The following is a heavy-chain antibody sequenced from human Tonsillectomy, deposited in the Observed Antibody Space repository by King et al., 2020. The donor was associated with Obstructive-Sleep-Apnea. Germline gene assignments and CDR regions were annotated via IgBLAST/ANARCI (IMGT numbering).Heavy chain of an antibody. CDR1: GFTFSYAW. Sequence: VQLVESGGGLVKPGGSLRLSCAASGFTFSYAWMNWVRQAPGKGLQWVGRIKSKTDGGTTDYAAPVKGRFTISRDDSKNTVYLQMNSLEAEDTAVYYCTPAYCGITSCYSYFDSWGQGTLVTVSS. CDR2: IKSKTDGGTT. V-gene: IGHV3-15*01. J-gene: IGHJ4*02. D-gene: IGHD2-2*01. CDR3: TPAYCGITSCYSYFDS.